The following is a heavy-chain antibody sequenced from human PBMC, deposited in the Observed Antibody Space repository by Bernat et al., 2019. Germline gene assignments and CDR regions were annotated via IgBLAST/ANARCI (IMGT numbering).Heavy chain of an antibody. V-gene: IGHV3-11*05. J-gene: IGHJ5*02. Sequence: QVQLVESGGGLVKPGGSLRLSCAAPGFTFSDYYMSWIRQAPGKGLEWVSYISSSSSYTSYEDSVKDRFTISRDNAKNSLYLQMNSLRAEDTAVYYCAREIGEWELLGNWFDPWGQGTLVTVSS. CDR2: ISSSSSYT. D-gene: IGHD1-26*01. CDR1: GFTFSDYY. CDR3: AREIGEWELLGNWFDP.